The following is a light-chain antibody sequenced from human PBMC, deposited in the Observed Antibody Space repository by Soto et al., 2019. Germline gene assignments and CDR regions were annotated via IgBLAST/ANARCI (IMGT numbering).Light chain of an antibody. CDR2: GAS. Sequence: EILLTQSPATLSMSPGERATLSCRASQSVVSNLAWYQQQPGQAPRLLVYGASTRATEIPARFSCSGSGTEFTLTISSLQSEDFAVYYCQQYNDWPLTFGGGTKVEIK. CDR3: QQYNDWPLT. J-gene: IGKJ4*01. CDR1: QSVVSN. V-gene: IGKV3-15*01.